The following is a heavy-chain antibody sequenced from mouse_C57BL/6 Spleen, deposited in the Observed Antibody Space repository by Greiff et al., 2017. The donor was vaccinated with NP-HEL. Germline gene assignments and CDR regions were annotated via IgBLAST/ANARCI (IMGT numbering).Heavy chain of an antibody. V-gene: IGHV1-80*01. D-gene: IGHD4-1*01. CDR2: IYPGDGDT. Sequence: VQLQQSGAELVKPGASVKISCKASGYAFSSYWMNWVKQRPGKGLEWIGQIYPGDGDTNYNGKVKGKATLTADKSSSTAYMQLSSLTSEDAAVYLCERSALTGRGFAYWGQGTLVTVSA. CDR1: GYAFSSYW. CDR3: ERSALTGRGFAY. J-gene: IGHJ3*01.